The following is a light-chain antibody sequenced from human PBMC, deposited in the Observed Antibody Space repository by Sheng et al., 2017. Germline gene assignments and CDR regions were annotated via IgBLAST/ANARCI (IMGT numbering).Light chain of an antibody. Sequence: DIQMTQSPSTLSASVGDRVTITCRASKSISSWLAWYQQKPGKAPKLLIYKASSLESGVPSRFSGSGSGTEFTLTISSLQPDDFATYYCQQYNSPGAFGQGTKVEIK. CDR2: KAS. V-gene: IGKV1-5*03. J-gene: IGKJ1*01. CDR3: QQYNSPGA. CDR1: KSISSW.